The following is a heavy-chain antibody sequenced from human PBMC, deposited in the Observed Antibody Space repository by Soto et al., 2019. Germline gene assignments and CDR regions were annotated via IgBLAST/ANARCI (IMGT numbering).Heavy chain of an antibody. Sequence: SVKVSCKASGGTFYNFIMNWVRQTPGRGLEWMGGIVPMLGTPTYAEKFKGRVTISATGSTSTMYMEVTSLRSEDTAIYYCARNGTYSSSLSQYSGMDVWGQGTTVTVSS. CDR1: GGTFYNFI. V-gene: IGHV1-69*13. J-gene: IGHJ6*02. CDR3: ARNGTYSSSLSQYSGMDV. D-gene: IGHD1-26*01. CDR2: IVPMLGTP.